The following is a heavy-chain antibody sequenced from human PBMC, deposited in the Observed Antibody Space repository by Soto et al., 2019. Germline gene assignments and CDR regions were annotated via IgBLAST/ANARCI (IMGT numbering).Heavy chain of an antibody. V-gene: IGHV4-34*01. D-gene: IGHD6-6*01. J-gene: IGHJ4*02. CDR3: ARGNVRRAARFDY. Sequence: PSETLSLTCAVYGGSFSGYYWSWIRQPPGKGLEWIGEINHSGSTNYNPSLKSRVTISVDTSKNQFSLKLSSVTAADTAVYCCARGNVRRAARFDYWGQGTLVDVSS. CDR2: INHSGST. CDR1: GGSFSGYY.